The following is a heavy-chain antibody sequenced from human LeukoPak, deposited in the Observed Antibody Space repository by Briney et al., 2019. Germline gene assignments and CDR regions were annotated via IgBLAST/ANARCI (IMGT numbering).Heavy chain of an antibody. D-gene: IGHD3-3*01. CDR3: ARQLNYDFWSGYVYYFDY. Sequence: GESLKISCKGSGCSFTSYWIGWVRRMPGKGLEWMGIIYPGDSDTRYSPSFQGQVTISADKSISTAYLQWSSLKASDTAMYYCARQLNYDFWSGYVYYFDYWGQGTLVTVSS. CDR2: IYPGDSDT. J-gene: IGHJ4*02. V-gene: IGHV5-51*01. CDR1: GCSFTSYW.